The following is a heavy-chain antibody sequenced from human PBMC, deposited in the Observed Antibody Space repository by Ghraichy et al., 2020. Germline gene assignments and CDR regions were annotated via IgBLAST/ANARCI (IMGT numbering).Heavy chain of an antibody. CDR2: IIPIFGTA. D-gene: IGHD1-1*01. V-gene: IGHV1-69*13. J-gene: IGHJ6*02. CDR3: ARDKQRYNWNDDYYYYGMDV. Sequence: SVKVSCKASGGTFSSYAISWVRQAPGQGLEWMGGIIPIFGTANYAQKFQGRVTITADESTSTAYMELSSLRSEDTAVYYCARDKQRYNWNDDYYYYGMDVWGQGTTVTVSS. CDR1: GGTFSSYA.